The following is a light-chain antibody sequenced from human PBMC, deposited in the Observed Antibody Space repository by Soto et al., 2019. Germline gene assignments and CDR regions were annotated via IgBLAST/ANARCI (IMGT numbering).Light chain of an antibody. J-gene: IGLJ1*01. Sequence: QSALTQPASVSGSPGQSITISCTGTSSDVGGYNYVSWYQQHPGKAPKLMIYDVSNRPSGVSNRFSGSKSGNTASLTISGLQAEDDADYYCRSYNSSITPYVFGTGT. CDR1: SSDVGGYNY. CDR3: RSYNSSITPYV. CDR2: DVS. V-gene: IGLV2-14*01.